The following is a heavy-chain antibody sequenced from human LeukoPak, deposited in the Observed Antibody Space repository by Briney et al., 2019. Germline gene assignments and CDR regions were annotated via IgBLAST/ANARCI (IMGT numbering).Heavy chain of an antibody. J-gene: IGHJ4*02. V-gene: IGHV1-46*01. CDR3: ARGYYYGSGSSIEAQYFDY. CDR1: GYTFTSYY. Sequence: ASVKVSCKASGYTFTSYYMYWVRQAPGQGLEWMGIINPSGGSTSYAQKFQGRVTMTRDMSTSTVYMELSSLRSEDTAVYYCARGYYYGSGSSIEAQYFDYWGQGTLVTVSS. CDR2: INPSGGST. D-gene: IGHD3-10*01.